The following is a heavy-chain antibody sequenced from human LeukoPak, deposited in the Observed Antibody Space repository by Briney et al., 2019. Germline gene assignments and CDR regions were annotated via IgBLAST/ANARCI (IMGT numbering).Heavy chain of an antibody. CDR3: ASSSSGWYNGIDY. J-gene: IGHJ4*02. CDR2: INSDGSST. CDR1: GFTFSSYW. Sequence: GGSLRLSCAASGFTFSSYWMHWVRQAPGKGLVWVSRINSDGSSTSYAYSVKGRFTISRDNAKNTLYLQMISLRAEDTAVYCCASSSSGWYNGIDYWGQGTLVTVSS. D-gene: IGHD6-19*01. V-gene: IGHV3-74*01.